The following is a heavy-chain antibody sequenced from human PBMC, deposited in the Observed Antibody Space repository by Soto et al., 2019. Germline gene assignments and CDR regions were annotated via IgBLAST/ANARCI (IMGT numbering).Heavy chain of an antibody. D-gene: IGHD3-22*01. CDR3: ARSRTYYYDSSGYYY. J-gene: IGHJ4*02. CDR2: IYYSGST. CDR1: GGSVSSGSYY. V-gene: IGHV4-61*01. Sequence: PSETLSLTCTVSGGSVSSGSYYWSWIRQPPGKGLEWIGYIYYSGSTNYNPSLKSRVTISVDTSKNQFSLKLSSVTAADTAVYYCARSRTYYYDSSGYYYWGQGTLVTVSS.